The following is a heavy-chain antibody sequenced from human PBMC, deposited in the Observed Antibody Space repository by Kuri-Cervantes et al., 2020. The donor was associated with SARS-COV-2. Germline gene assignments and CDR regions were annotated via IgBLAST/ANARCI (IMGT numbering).Heavy chain of an antibody. D-gene: IGHD2-15*01. V-gene: IGHV1-3*01. CDR1: GYTFTSYA. Sequence: ASVKVSCKASGYTFTSYAMHWVRQAPGQRLEWMGWINAGNGNTKYSQKFQGRVTITRDTSASTAYMELSSLRSDDTAVYYCARGVVVVAAVIDYYYYGMDVWGQGTTVTVSS. CDR3: ARGVVVVAAVIDYYYYGMDV. CDR2: INAGNGNT. J-gene: IGHJ6*02.